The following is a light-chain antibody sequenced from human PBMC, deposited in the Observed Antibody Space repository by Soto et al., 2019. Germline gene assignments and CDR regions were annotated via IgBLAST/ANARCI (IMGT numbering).Light chain of an antibody. CDR2: EVS. V-gene: IGLV2-14*01. CDR3: SSYISNSIVV. J-gene: IGLJ2*01. CDR1: SSDVGDYNY. Sequence: QSALTQPASVSGSPGQSITISCTGTSSDVGDYNYVSWYQQHPGKAPKLMIYEVSHRLSGVSNRFSGSKSGYTASLTISGLQDEDEADYYCSSYISNSIVVFGGGTTVTVL.